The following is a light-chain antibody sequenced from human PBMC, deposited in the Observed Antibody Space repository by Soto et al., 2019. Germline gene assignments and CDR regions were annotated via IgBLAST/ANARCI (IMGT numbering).Light chain of an antibody. CDR3: AAWDDSLKGV. J-gene: IGLJ1*01. CDR1: SSNIGSNT. CDR2: SNN. V-gene: IGLV1-44*01. Sequence: QSVLTQPPSASGTPGQRVTISCSGSSSNIGSNTVNWYQQLPGTAPKLLIYSNNQRPSGVPDRFSGSKSGTSASLAISGLQSEDEADYHCAAWDDSLKGVFGTGTKLTVL.